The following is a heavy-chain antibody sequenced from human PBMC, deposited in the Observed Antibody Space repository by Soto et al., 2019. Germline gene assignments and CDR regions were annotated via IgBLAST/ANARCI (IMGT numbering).Heavy chain of an antibody. D-gene: IGHD5-12*01. CDR1: GGSFSGYY. V-gene: IGHV4-34*01. Sequence: SETLSLTCAVYGGSFSGYYWSWIRQPPGKGLEWIGEINHGGSTNSNPSLKSRVTILVDTSKNQFSLRLSSVTAADPAVYYCAREGSGYELGPIGGLYKWFDLWGQGTLVTVSS. CDR2: INHGGST. CDR3: AREGSGYELGPIGGLYKWFDL. J-gene: IGHJ5*02.